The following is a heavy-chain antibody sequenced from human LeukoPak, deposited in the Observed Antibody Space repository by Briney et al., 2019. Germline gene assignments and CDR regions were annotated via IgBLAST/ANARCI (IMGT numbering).Heavy chain of an antibody. CDR3: ARDRLGIAVAGTFSRYYYYGMDV. CDR2: TYYGSKWYN. J-gene: IGHJ6*02. CDR1: GDSVSSNSAA. Sequence: SQTLSLTCAISGDSVSSNSAAWNWIRQSPSRGLECLGRTYYGSKWYNDYAVSVKSRITINPDTSKNQFSLQLNSVTPEDTAVYYCARDRLGIAVAGTFSRYYYYGMDVWGQGTTVTVSS. V-gene: IGHV6-1*01. D-gene: IGHD6-19*01.